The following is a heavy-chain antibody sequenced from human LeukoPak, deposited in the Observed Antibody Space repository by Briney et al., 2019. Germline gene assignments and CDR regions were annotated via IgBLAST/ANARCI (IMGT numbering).Heavy chain of an antibody. CDR1: GFTFSSYG. J-gene: IGHJ4*02. CDR2: ISYDGSNK. D-gene: IGHD2-21*02. CDR3: AKVGSAYCGGDCYLPDY. Sequence: GGSLRLSCAASGFTFSSYGVHWVRQAPGKGLEWVAVISYDGSNKYYADSVKGRFTISRDNSKNTLYLQMNSLRAEDTAVYYCAKVGSAYCGGDCYLPDYWGQGTLVTVSS. V-gene: IGHV3-30*18.